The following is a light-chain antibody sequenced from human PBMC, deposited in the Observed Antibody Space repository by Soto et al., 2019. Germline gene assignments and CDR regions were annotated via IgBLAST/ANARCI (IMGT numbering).Light chain of an antibody. CDR2: DVT. CDR3: QSYDSSLSGTRV. J-gene: IGLJ1*01. V-gene: IGLV2-11*01. CDR1: SSDVGAYNY. Sequence: QSVLTQPRSVSGSPGQSVTISCTGTSSDVGAYNYVSWYQQHPGKAPKLMLYDVTYRPSGVPDRFSGSKSGTSASLAITGLQAEDEADYYCQSYDSSLSGTRVFGTGTKVTVL.